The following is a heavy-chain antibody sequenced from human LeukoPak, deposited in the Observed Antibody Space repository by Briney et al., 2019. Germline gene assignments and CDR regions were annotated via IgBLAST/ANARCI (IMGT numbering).Heavy chain of an antibody. CDR3: AKVHRTVTTAYFDY. V-gene: IGHV3-23*01. D-gene: IGHD4-11*01. CDR1: GFTFSSYA. J-gene: IGHJ4*02. CDR2: ISGSGGST. Sequence: QSGGSLRLSCAASGFTFSSYAMSWVRQAPGKGLAWVSTISGSGGSTYYADSVKGRFTISRDNSKNTLYLQMNSLRAEDTAVYYCAKVHRTVTTAYFDYRGQGTLVTVSS.